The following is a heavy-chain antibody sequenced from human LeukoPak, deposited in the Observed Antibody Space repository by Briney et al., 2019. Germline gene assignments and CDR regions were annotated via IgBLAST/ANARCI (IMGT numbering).Heavy chain of an antibody. D-gene: IGHD2-15*01. CDR2: IKQDGSEK. Sequence: PGGSLRLSCAASGFTFSSYWMSWVRQAPGKGLEWVANIKQDGSEKYYVDSVKGRFTISRDNAKNSLYLQMNSLRAEDTAVYYCARPLRVAAATGPIGLWGRGTLVTVSS. CDR3: ARPLRVAAATGPIGL. J-gene: IGHJ4*02. V-gene: IGHV3-7*03. CDR1: GFTFSSYW.